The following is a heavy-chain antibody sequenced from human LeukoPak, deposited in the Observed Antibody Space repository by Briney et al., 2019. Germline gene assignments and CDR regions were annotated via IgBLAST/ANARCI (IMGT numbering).Heavy chain of an antibody. J-gene: IGHJ4*02. Sequence: PGGSLRLSCAASGLTFSSYTMIWVRQAPGKGLQWVSSISSRGTYIYYADSLKSRFTISRNNAENSLYLQMNSLRAEDTAVYYCARNPGDYGGDYWGQGTLVTVSS. CDR3: ARNPGDYGGDY. V-gene: IGHV3-21*01. CDR1: GLTFSSYT. CDR2: ISSRGTYI. D-gene: IGHD4-17*01.